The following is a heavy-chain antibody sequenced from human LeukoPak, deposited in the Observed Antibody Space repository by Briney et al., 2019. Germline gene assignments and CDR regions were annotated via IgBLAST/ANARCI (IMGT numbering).Heavy chain of an antibody. CDR1: GGSFSGYY. V-gene: IGHV4-34*01. J-gene: IGHJ4*02. Sequence: SETLSLTCAVYGGSFSGYYWSWIRQPPGKGLEWIGEINHSGSTNYNPSLKSRVTISVDTSKNQFSLKLSSVTAADMAVYYCARGVGDGYNYDYWGQGTLVTVSS. CDR3: ARGVGDGYNYDY. D-gene: IGHD5-24*01. CDR2: INHSGST.